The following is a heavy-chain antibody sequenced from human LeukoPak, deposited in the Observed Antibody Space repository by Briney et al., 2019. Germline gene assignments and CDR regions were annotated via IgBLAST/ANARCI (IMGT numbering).Heavy chain of an antibody. CDR3: PRPNPGVIMGATWSLGGDAFDI. CDR2: ISSSGSTI. Sequence: GGSLRLSCAASGFTFSSYSMNWVRQAPGKGLEWVSYISSSGSTIYYADSVKGRFTISRDNAKNSLYLQMNNLRDGDTAVYYCPRPNPGVIMGATWSLGGDAFDIWGQGTMVTVSS. J-gene: IGHJ3*02. CDR1: GFTFSSYS. D-gene: IGHD1-26*01. V-gene: IGHV3-48*02.